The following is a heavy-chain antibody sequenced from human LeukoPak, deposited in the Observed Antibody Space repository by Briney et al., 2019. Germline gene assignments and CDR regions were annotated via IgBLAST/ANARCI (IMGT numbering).Heavy chain of an antibody. CDR1: GGSISSYY. Sequence: SETLSLTFTVSGGSISSYYWSWIRQPPGKGLEWIGRIYSSGSTDYNPSLKSRVTMSVDPSNNQFSLTPRSVPAADTAVYYCARGRPPDFDCWGQGTLVPVSS. J-gene: IGHJ4*02. CDR2: IYSSGST. V-gene: IGHV4-4*07. CDR3: ARGRPPDFDC.